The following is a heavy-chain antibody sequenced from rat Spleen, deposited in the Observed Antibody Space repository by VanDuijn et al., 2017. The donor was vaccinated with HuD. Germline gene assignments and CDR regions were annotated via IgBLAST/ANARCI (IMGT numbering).Heavy chain of an antibody. CDR2: ISYDGSST. D-gene: IGHD1-7*01. CDR3: ARRNWMDYFDY. Sequence: EVQLVESDGGLVQPGRSLKLSCAASGFTFSDYYMAWVRQAPTKGLEWVATISYDGSSTYYRDSVKGRFTISRDNAKSTLYLQMDSLRSEDTATYYCARRNWMDYFDYWGQGASVTVSS. CDR1: GFTFSDYY. V-gene: IGHV5-29*01. J-gene: IGHJ4*01.